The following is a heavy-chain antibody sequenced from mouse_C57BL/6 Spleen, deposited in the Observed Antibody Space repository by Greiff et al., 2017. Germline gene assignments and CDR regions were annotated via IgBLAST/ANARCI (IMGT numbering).Heavy chain of an antibody. Sequence: QVQLQQPGAELVRPRSSVKLSCKASGYTFTSYWMHWVKQRPIQGLEWIGNIDPSDSETHYNQKFKDKATLTVDKSSSTAYMQLSSLTSEDSAVYYCARLYYGSSPYFDYWGQGTTLTVSS. J-gene: IGHJ2*01. CDR1: GYTFTSYW. V-gene: IGHV1-52*01. CDR2: IDPSDSET. CDR3: ARLYYGSSPYFDY. D-gene: IGHD1-1*01.